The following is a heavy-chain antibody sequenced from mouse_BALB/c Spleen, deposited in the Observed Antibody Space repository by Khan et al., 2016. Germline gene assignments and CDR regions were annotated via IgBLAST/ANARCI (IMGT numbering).Heavy chain of an antibody. V-gene: IGHV1S137*01. D-gene: IGHD2-1*01. CDR1: GYTFTDYA. Sequence: QVQLQQSGAELVRPGVSVKISCKGSGYTFTDYAMHWVKQSHAKSLEWIGVISTYYGDTSHNQKFEGKATMTVDKSSSTAYMELARLTSEDSAIYYCAREGLNYDYAMDYWGQGTTVTVSS. CDR3: AREGLNYDYAMDY. CDR2: ISTYYGDT. J-gene: IGHJ4*01.